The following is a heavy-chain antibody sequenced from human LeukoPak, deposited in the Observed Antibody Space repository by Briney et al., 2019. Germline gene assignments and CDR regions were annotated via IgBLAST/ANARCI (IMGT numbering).Heavy chain of an antibody. CDR1: GGSISSGDYY. J-gene: IGHJ3*02. Sequence: SQTLSLTCTVSGGSISSGDYYWSWIRQPPGKGLEWIGYIYYSGSTNYNPSLKSRVTISVDTSKNQFSLKLSSVTAADTAVYYCANPDSSSNAFDIWGQGTMVTVSS. V-gene: IGHV4-61*08. CDR3: ANPDSSSNAFDI. D-gene: IGHD6-6*01. CDR2: IYYSGST.